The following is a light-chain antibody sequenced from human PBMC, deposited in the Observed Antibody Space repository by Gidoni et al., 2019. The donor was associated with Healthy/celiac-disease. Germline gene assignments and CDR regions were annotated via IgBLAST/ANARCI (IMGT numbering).Light chain of an antibody. Sequence: QMSHSPTSLSASVGDRVTITCRASQSISSYLNWYQQKPGKAPKRLIYAESSLQSGVPSRCSGSGSGRDFTLTISSLQPEDFATDYCQQSYSNLYTFXQXTKLEIK. CDR3: QQSYSNLYT. CDR2: AES. J-gene: IGKJ2*01. CDR1: QSISSY. V-gene: IGKV1-39*01.